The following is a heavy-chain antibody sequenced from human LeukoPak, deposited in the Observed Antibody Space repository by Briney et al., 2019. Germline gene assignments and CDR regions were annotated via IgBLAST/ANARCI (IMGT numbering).Heavy chain of an antibody. V-gene: IGHV4-34*01. J-gene: IGHJ4*02. Sequence: PSETLSLTCAVYGGSFSGYYWSWIRQPPGKGLEWIGEINHSGSTNYNPSLKSRVTISVDTSKNPFSLKLSSVTAADTAVYYCARSVVVAATPTDYWGPGTLVTVSS. CDR3: ARSVVVAATPTDY. CDR1: GGSFSGYY. D-gene: IGHD2-15*01. CDR2: INHSGST.